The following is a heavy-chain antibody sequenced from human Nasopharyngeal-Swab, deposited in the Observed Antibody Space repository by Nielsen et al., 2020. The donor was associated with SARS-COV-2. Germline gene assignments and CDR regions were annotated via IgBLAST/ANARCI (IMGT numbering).Heavy chain of an antibody. J-gene: IGHJ2*01. V-gene: IGHV3-13*01. D-gene: IGHD3-16*01. Sequence: GGSPRLSCAASGFTFSSYDMHWVRQATGKGLEWVSAIGTAGDTYYPGSVKGRFTISRENAKNSLYLQMNSLRAGDTAVYYCARGGPAPIFDLWGRGTLVTVSS. CDR2: IGTAGDT. CDR3: ARGGPAPIFDL. CDR1: GFTFSSYD.